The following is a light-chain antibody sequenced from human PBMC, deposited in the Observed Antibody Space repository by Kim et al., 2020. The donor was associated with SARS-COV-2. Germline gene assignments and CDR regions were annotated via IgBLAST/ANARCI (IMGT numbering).Light chain of an antibody. CDR3: LQDYSYPIT. CDR1: QGIRED. J-gene: IGKJ5*01. CDR2: AAS. Sequence: ASVGDRVNFTCRASQGIREDVGWYQQKAGKATKLLISAASNLQSGVPSRFSGSGSGTDFTLTISSLQPEDVAIYYCLQDYSYPITFGQGTRLEIK. V-gene: IGKV1-6*01.